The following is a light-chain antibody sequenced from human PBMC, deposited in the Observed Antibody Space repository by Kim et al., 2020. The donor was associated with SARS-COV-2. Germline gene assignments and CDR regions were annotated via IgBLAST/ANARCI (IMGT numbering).Light chain of an antibody. CDR2: WAS. J-gene: IGKJ1*01. Sequence: ATINCKASQSVVYSSSNKNYLAWYQQKPGQPPKLLIYWASTGESGVPDRFSGSGSGTDFTLTTSSLQAEDVAVYYCQQYYSTPPTFGQGTKVDIK. CDR3: QQYYSTPPT. CDR1: QSVVYSSSNKNY. V-gene: IGKV4-1*01.